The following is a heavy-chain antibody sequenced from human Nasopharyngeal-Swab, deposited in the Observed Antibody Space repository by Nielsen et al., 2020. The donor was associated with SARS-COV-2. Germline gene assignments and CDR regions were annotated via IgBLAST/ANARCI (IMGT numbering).Heavy chain of an antibody. CDR1: GYTFTRNY. J-gene: IGHJ5*02. V-gene: IGHV1-46*01. D-gene: IGHD6-6*01. CDR3: ARDHSSSSSWWFDP. Sequence: ASVQVSFQASGYTFTRNYLHWLRQAPAQGLEWMGIINPGGDYTNYAQKFQGRVTVTKNTSTSTVYMELSSLRSEDTAVYYCARDHSSSSSWWFDPWGQGTLVTVSS. CDR2: INPGGDYT.